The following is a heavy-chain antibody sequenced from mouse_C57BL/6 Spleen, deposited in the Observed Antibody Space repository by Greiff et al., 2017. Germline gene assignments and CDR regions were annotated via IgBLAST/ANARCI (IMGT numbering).Heavy chain of an antibody. CDR2: ISGGGGNT. CDR3: ARHASYYGSFYWYFDV. CDR1: GFTFSSYT. V-gene: IGHV5-9*01. Sequence: EVQGVESGGGLVKPGGSLKLSCAASGFTFSSYTMSWVRQTPEKRLEWVATISGGGGNTYYPDSVKGRFTISRDNAKNTLYLQMSSLRSEDTALYYCARHASYYGSFYWYFDVWGTEATVTVSS. D-gene: IGHD1-1*01. J-gene: IGHJ1*03.